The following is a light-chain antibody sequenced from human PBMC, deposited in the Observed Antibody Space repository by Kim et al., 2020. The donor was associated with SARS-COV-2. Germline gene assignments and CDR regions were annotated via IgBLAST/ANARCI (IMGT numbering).Light chain of an antibody. CDR3: QQSYGARRT. CDR2: DAS. CDR1: QSISDY. Sequence: DIQMTQSPSSLSASVGDRVTITCRASQSISDYLTWYQQKPGRAPKVLIYDASTLQSGVPSRFSGSGSGTDFTLTISSLQPEDFATYYCQQSYGARRTFGQGTKVDIK. V-gene: IGKV1-39*01. J-gene: IGKJ1*01.